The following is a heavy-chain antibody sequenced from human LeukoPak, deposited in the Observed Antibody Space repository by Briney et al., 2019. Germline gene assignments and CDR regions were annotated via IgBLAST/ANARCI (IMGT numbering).Heavy chain of an antibody. D-gene: IGHD2-21*01. Sequence: ASVKVSCKASGYTFTGYYMHWVRQAPGQGLEWMEWINPNSGGTNYAQKFQGRVTMTRDMSISIAYMELSRLRSDDTAVYYCARSYSGDAFDIWGQGTMVTVSS. CDR3: ARSYSGDAFDI. CDR2: INPNSGGT. J-gene: IGHJ3*02. CDR1: GYTFTGYY. V-gene: IGHV1-2*02.